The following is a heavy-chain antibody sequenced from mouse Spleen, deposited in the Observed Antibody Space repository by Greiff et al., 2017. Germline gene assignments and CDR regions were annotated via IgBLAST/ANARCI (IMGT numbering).Heavy chain of an antibody. CDR2: ISSGGGNT. CDR3: ARRYGSSFYYFDY. D-gene: IGHD1-1*01. J-gene: IGHJ2*01. V-gene: IGHV5-9*04. CDR1: GFTFSSYA. Sequence: EVKLVESGGGLVKLGGSLKLSCAASGFTFSSYAMSWVRQTPEKRLEWVATISSGGGNTYYPDSVKGRFTISRDNAKNTLYLQMSSLKSEDTAMYYCARRYGSSFYYFDYWGQGTTLTVSS.